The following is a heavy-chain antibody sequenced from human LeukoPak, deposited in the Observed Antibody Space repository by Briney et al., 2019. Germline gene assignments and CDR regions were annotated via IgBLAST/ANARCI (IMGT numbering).Heavy chain of an antibody. Sequence: GESLKISCKGSGYSFSSYWIGWVRQMPGEGLEWMGIIYPGDSDARYSPSFEGQVTISADKSFSTAYLQWSSLKASDTAMYYCATWGRRDGLDYWGQGTLVTVSS. D-gene: IGHD5-24*01. CDR3: ATWGRRDGLDY. CDR1: GYSFSSYW. V-gene: IGHV5-51*01. CDR2: IYPGDSDA. J-gene: IGHJ4*02.